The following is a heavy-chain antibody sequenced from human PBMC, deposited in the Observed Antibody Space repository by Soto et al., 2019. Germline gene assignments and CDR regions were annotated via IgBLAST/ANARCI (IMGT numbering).Heavy chain of an antibody. D-gene: IGHD5-12*01. V-gene: IGHV1-18*04. J-gene: IGHJ5*01. CDR2: ISGSNGAT. CDR3: ARDSKWLIIKGNWFDS. Sequence: QVQLVQSGAEVKRPGASVKVSCKFSGYNFIDYGMTWVRQAPGQGLEWMGWISGSNGATNYAQKFQGRVTLTTDTSTNTAYMELRSLTKDDTAVYYCARDSKWLIIKGNWFDSWGQGTLVTVSS. CDR1: GYNFIDYG.